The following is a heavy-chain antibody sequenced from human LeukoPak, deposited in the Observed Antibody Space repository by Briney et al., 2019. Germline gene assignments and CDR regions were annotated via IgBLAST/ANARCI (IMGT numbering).Heavy chain of an antibody. CDR2: ISGSGDSA. J-gene: IGHJ6*02. D-gene: IGHD3-10*01. V-gene: IGHV3-23*01. CDR3: AKVMGSGSFSAYYYYGMDV. Sequence: GRSLRLSCAASGFTFSSYAMNWVRQAPGRGLEWVSGISGSGDSADYADSVKGRVTISRDNSKNTLYLQMNSLRAEDTAVYYCAKVMGSGSFSAYYYYGMDVWGQGSTVTVSS. CDR1: GFTFSSYA.